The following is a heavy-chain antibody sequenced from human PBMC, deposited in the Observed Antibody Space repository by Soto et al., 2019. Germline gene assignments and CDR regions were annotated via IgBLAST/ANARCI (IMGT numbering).Heavy chain of an antibody. CDR3: AKGMSGTSLPPIYYYYAMDV. V-gene: IGHV3-30*18. Sequence: CLTLSFIACGSSFRSFFIHWVRQAPGKGLEWVAVISYDGNNKYYADSVEGRFTISRDNSKNTLYLQMNSLRAEDTAVYYCAKGMSGTSLPPIYYYYAMDVWGQRATVTVSS. CDR2: ISYDGNNK. D-gene: IGHD1-26*01. J-gene: IGHJ6*02. CDR1: GSSFRSFF.